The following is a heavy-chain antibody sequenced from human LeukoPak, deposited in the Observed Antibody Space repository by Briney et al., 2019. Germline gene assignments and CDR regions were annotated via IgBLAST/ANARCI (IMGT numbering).Heavy chain of an antibody. CDR3: ARVPGYSYGYDDY. CDR2: INNSGST. J-gene: IGHJ4*02. V-gene: IGHV4-34*01. D-gene: IGHD5-18*01. Sequence: NPSETLSLTCAVYGGSFSGYYWSWIRQPPGKGLEWIGEINNSGSTNYNPSLKSRVTISVDTSKNQFSLKLSSVTAADTAVYYCARVPGYSYGYDDYWGQGTLVTVSS. CDR1: GGSFSGYY.